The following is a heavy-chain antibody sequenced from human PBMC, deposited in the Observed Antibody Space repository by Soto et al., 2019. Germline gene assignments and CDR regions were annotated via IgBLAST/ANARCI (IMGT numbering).Heavy chain of an antibody. V-gene: IGHV2-5*02. Sequence: QITLKESGPTLVKPTQTLTLTCTFSGFSLSNSGVCVCWFRQPPGKALEWLAIICWDDGKRYSPSLKSRLTITQDTYKKQVVLSLNYMDPVDTATYFCAHRRQRGDFDSCGQGTLVTVS. CDR2: ICWDDGK. CDR3: AHRRQRGDFDS. CDR1: GFSLSNSGVC. D-gene: IGHD1-26*01. J-gene: IGHJ4*02.